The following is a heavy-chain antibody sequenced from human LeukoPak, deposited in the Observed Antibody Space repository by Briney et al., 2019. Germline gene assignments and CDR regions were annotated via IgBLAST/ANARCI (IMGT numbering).Heavy chain of an antibody. CDR2: MNSDGSST. J-gene: IGHJ4*02. D-gene: IGHD6-25*01. CDR3: VRSRGYSSVIDY. V-gene: IGHV3-74*01. CDR1: GFTFSSCW. Sequence: TGGSLRLSCAASGFTFSSCWMHWVRQAPGKGLVWVSRMNSDGSSTTYADSVKGRFTISRDNAKDTVYLQMNSLRAEDTAVYYCVRSRGYSSVIDYWGQGTLVTVSS.